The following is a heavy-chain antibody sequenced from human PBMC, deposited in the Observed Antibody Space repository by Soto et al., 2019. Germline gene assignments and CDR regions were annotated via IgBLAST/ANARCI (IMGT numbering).Heavy chain of an antibody. V-gene: IGHV4-31*03. CDR2: IYYSGST. CDR3: ARDYHYYDSSGYYRRYGMDV. D-gene: IGHD3-22*01. J-gene: IGHJ6*02. Sequence: QVQLQESGPGLVKPSQTLSLTCTVSGGSISSGGYYWSWIRQHPGKGLEGIGYIYYSGSTYYNPSLKSRVTISVETSNNQFTLKRSSVTAADTAVYYCARDYHYYDSSGYYRRYGMDVWGQGTTVTVSS. CDR1: GGSISSGGYY.